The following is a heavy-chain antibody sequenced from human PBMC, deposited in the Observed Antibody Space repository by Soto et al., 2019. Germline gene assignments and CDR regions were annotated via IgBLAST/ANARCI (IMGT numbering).Heavy chain of an antibody. V-gene: IGHV1-18*01. CDR1: GYTFTNFG. CDR3: ARGGTPIDY. D-gene: IGHD3-16*01. J-gene: IGHJ4*02. Sequence: QVQLVQSGAEVKKPGASVKVSCKTSGYTFTNFGLSWVRQAPGQGLEWMGWISAYNGNTNYAQNFQGRVTMTTDTSTSTAYRELRSLRSDDTAVYYSARGGTPIDYWGQGTRVTVSS. CDR2: ISAYNGNT.